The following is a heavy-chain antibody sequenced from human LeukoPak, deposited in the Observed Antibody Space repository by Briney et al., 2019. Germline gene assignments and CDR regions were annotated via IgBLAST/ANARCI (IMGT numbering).Heavy chain of an antibody. J-gene: IGHJ4*02. CDR2: IYYSGST. Sequence: SETLSLTCTVSGGSINNYYWSWIRQPPGKGLEWIGYIYYSGSTNYNPSLKSRVTISVDTSKNQFSLKLSSVTAADTAVYYCASGFGRQLAPDYWGQGTLVTVSS. CDR1: GGSINNYY. D-gene: IGHD6-6*01. V-gene: IGHV4-59*01. CDR3: ASGFGRQLAPDY.